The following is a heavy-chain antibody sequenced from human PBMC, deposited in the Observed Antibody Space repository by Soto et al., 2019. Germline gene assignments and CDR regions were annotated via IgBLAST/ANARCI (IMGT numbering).Heavy chain of an antibody. V-gene: IGHV4-31*03. J-gene: IGHJ4*02. Sequence: QVQLQESGPGLVKPSQTLSLTCTVSGGSISSGGYYWTWIRHHPEKGLECIGYIYYTGNTYYNPSLKSRVTMSVDTSKNQFSLKLSSVTAADTAVYYCARDYGDYFDYWGQGTLVTVSS. CDR1: GGSISSGGYY. CDR3: ARDYGDYFDY. D-gene: IGHD4-17*01. CDR2: IYYTGNT.